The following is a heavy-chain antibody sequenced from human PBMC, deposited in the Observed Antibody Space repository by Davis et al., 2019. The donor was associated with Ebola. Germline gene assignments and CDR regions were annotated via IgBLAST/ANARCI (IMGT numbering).Heavy chain of an antibody. CDR1: GFTFSSYA. CDR3: ARWSSSSQSATWGFDS. Sequence: GGSLRLSCAASGFTFSSYAMSWVRQAPGKGLEWVSIFYSGGSRYYADSVKGRFTISRDNSKNTVYLQMNNLRPEDSALYYCARWSSSSQSATWGFDSWGQGTLVTVSS. J-gene: IGHJ4*02. CDR2: FYSGGSR. D-gene: IGHD6-6*01. V-gene: IGHV3-66*01.